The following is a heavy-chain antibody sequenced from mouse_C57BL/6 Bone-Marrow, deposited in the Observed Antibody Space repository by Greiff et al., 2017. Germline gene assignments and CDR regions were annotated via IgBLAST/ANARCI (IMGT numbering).Heavy chain of an antibody. CDR1: GFTFSDYG. Sequence: EVQRVESGGGLVKPGGSLKLSCAASGFTFSDYGMHWVRQAPEKGLEWVAYISSGSSTIYYADTVKGRFTISRDNAKNTLFLQMTSLRSEDTAMYYCARSFITTVVATGDYWGQGTTLTVSS. CDR3: ARSFITTVVATGDY. D-gene: IGHD1-1*01. J-gene: IGHJ2*01. V-gene: IGHV5-17*01. CDR2: ISSGSSTI.